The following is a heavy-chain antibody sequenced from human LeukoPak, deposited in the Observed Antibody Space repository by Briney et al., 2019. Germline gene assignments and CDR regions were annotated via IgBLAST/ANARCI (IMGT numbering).Heavy chain of an antibody. Sequence: GGSLRLYCAASGFTFSSYEMNWVRQAPGKGLEWISYIGIDSGNTNYADSVKGRFTISGDKAKNSLYLQMNSLRVEDTAVYYCARDYKYAFDNWGQGTLVTVSS. J-gene: IGHJ4*02. CDR3: ARDYKYAFDN. V-gene: IGHV3-48*03. D-gene: IGHD5-24*01. CDR1: GFTFSSYE. CDR2: IGIDSGNT.